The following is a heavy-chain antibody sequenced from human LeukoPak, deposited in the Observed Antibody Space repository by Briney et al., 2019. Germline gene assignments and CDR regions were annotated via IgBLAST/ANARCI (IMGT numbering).Heavy chain of an antibody. D-gene: IGHD2-2*01. J-gene: IGHJ4*02. Sequence: GGSLRLSCAASGFTFSSYWMYWVRQAPGKGLVWVSRINSDGSTTSHADSVKGRFTISRDNAKNTLYLQMNSLRAEDTAVYYCTKDDDSTSYYFDYWGQGTLVTVSS. CDR3: TKDDDSTSYYFDY. CDR1: GFTFSSYW. CDR2: INSDGSTT. V-gene: IGHV3-74*01.